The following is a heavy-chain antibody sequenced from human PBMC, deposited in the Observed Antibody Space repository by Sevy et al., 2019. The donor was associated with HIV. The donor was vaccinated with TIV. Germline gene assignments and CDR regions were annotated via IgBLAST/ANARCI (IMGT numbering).Heavy chain of an antibody. D-gene: IGHD1-26*01. J-gene: IGHJ4*02. Sequence: GGSLRLSCAASGFTFNTYAMSWVRQAPGRGLEWVSGITGIGDSTYYVDSVKGRFTISRDNSKDTLYLQMNSLRAEDTAVYYCASHGGSYPRHYIDYWGQGTLVTVSS. CDR1: GFTFNTYA. V-gene: IGHV3-23*01. CDR2: ITGIGDST. CDR3: ASHGGSYPRHYIDY.